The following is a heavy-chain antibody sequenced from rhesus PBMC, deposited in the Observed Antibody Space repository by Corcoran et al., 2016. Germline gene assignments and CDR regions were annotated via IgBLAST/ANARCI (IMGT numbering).Heavy chain of an antibody. CDR1: GYSFTSYW. D-gene: IGHD4-23*01. V-gene: IGHV5-20*01. J-gene: IGHJ2*01. Sequence: EVQLVQSGAEVKRPGESLKISCKTAGYSFTSYWISWVRQMTGKGLEWMGEIDPSDSDSQNTPSVQGHVTISADKSISTAYLQWSRLKASDTATYYCATTLTVTTSWYFDLWGPGTPITISS. CDR2: IDPSDSDS. CDR3: ATTLTVTTSWYFDL.